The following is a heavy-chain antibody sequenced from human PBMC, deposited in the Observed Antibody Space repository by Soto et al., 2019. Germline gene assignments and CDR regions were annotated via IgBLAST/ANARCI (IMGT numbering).Heavy chain of an antibody. CDR1: GYTFTSYG. V-gene: IGHV1-18*04. CDR3: ARDIEGDYLPKKPFDY. CDR2: ISAYNGNT. Sequence: GASVKVSCKASGYTFTSYGISWVRQAPGQGLEWMGWISAYNGNTNYAQKLQGRVTMTTDTSTSTAYMELRSLRSDDTAVYYCARDIEGDYLPKKPFDYWGQGTLVTVSS. D-gene: IGHD4-17*01. J-gene: IGHJ4*02.